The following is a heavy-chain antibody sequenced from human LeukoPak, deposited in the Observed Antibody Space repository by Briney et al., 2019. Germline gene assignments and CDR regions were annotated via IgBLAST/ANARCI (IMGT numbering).Heavy chain of an antibody. Sequence: ASVKVSCKTSGYTFTGYYMHWVRQAPGQGGEWMGRIILILLTPNYAQNFQCRVTITTDESTSTAYMELSSLRSEDTAVYYCARDAGLYGSVPQRNWGQGTLVTVSS. J-gene: IGHJ4*02. CDR2: IILILLTP. V-gene: IGHV1-69*11. CDR3: ARDAGLYGSVPQRN. D-gene: IGHD3-10*01. CDR1: GYTFTGYY.